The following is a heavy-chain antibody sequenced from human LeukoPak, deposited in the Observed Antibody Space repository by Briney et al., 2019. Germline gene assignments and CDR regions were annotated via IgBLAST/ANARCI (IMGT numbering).Heavy chain of an antibody. CDR2: ISTSSSYI. D-gene: IGHD6-13*01. Sequence: GGSLRLSCAASGFTFSSYSMNWVRPAPGKGLEWVSFISTSSSYIHNADSVKGRFTISRDNAENSLYLQMNSLRAEDTAVYYCARAAIAAARIYYYMDVWGKGTTVTVSS. CDR3: ARAAIAAARIYYYMDV. J-gene: IGHJ6*03. V-gene: IGHV3-21*01. CDR1: GFTFSSYS.